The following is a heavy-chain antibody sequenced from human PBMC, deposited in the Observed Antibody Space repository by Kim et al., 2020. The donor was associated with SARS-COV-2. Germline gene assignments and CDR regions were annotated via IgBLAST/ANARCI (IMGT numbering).Heavy chain of an antibody. CDR2: INQSGVT. J-gene: IGHJ5*02. CDR3: ARGRTAVAGSPVRFDP. CDR1: GESFSGHY. Sequence: SETLSLTCAVSGESFSGHYWSWIRQPPGKGLEYIGEINQSGVTHYNPTLKSRVIMSLDTSRNQFSLKLTSVIAADTAIYYCARGRTAVAGSPVRFDPW. D-gene: IGHD6-19*01. V-gene: IGHV4-34*01.